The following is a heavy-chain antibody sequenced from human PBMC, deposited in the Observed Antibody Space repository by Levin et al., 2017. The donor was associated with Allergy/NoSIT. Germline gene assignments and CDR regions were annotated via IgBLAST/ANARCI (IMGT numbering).Heavy chain of an antibody. V-gene: IGHV3-30-3*01. Sequence: GESLKISCAASGFTFDNYAIHWVRQPPGKGLEWVAVISYDGSNKYYADSVKGRFTVSRDNSKNTLYLQMNSLRTEDTAVYSCARDPRSDSTGVDYWGQGTLVTVSS. CDR1: GFTFDNYA. CDR2: ISYDGSNK. CDR3: ARDPRSDSTGVDY. D-gene: IGHD2-2*01. J-gene: IGHJ4*02.